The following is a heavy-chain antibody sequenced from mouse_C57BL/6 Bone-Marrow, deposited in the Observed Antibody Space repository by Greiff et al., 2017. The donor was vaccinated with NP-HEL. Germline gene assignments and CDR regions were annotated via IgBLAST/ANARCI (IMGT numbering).Heavy chain of an antibody. Sequence: VQLKQSGPVLVKPGASVKMSCKASGYTFTDYYMNWVKQSHGKSLEWIGVINPYNGGTSYNQKFKGKATLTVDKSSSTAYMELNRLTSEDSAVYYCARATVVAFDYWGRGTTLTVSA. CDR3: ARATVVAFDY. D-gene: IGHD1-1*01. J-gene: IGHJ2*01. V-gene: IGHV1-19*01. CDR1: GYTFTDYY. CDR2: INPYNGGT.